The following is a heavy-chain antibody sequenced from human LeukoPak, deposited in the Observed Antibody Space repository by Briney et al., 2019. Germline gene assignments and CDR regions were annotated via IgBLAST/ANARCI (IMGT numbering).Heavy chain of an antibody. CDR2: ISGRGGST. D-gene: IGHD2-15*01. Sequence: PGGSLSLSCAASGFPFSSYAMSWVRQAPGKGLEWVSAISGRGGSTYYADSVKGRFTISSVNSKNTLSLEINNLRAEDTAVYYCAKWWSYCSGGSCYPADYWGQGTLVTVSS. CDR3: AKWWSYCSGGSCYPADY. CDR1: GFPFSSYA. J-gene: IGHJ4*02. V-gene: IGHV3-23*01.